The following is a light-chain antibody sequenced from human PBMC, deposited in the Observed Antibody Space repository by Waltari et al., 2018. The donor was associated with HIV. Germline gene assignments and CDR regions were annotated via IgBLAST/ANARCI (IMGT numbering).Light chain of an antibody. J-gene: IGKJ4*01. Sequence: EIVLTQSPATLSLSPGERATLSCRTSQSVGTYLAWFQQSPGQAPRLLIYDASSRATGIPARFSGSGSGTDFTLTISSLEPEDFAVYYCQQRSDWPLTFGGGTKVEIK. CDR2: DAS. V-gene: IGKV3-11*01. CDR3: QQRSDWPLT. CDR1: QSVGTY.